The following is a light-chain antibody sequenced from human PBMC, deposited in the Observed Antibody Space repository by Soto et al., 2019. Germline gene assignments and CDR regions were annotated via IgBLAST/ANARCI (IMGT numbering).Light chain of an antibody. Sequence: EIVMTQSPGTLSVSPGERAALSCRASQSVSSNLAWYQQKPGQAPRLLIYGASTRATGIPARFSGSGSGTDFTLSISSLQSEDFAVYYCQQFNKWPLTFGGGTRVEIK. CDR3: QQFNKWPLT. CDR2: GAS. J-gene: IGKJ4*01. CDR1: QSVSSN. V-gene: IGKV3-15*01.